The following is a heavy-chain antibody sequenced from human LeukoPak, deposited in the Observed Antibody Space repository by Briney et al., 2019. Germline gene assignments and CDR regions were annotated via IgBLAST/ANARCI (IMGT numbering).Heavy chain of an antibody. Sequence: GRSLRLSCAASGFTFDDYAMHWVRQAPGKGLEWVSGISWNSGSIAYADSVKGRFTISRDNAKNSLYLQMNSLRDEDTAFYYCAKGPSYSSGWSAEYFQHWGQGTLVTVSS. J-gene: IGHJ1*01. CDR3: AKGPSYSSGWSAEYFQH. CDR1: GFTFDDYA. CDR2: ISWNSGSI. V-gene: IGHV3-9*01. D-gene: IGHD6-19*01.